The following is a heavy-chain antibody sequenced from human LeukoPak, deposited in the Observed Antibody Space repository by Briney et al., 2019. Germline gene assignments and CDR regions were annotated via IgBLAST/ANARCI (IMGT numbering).Heavy chain of an antibody. CDR3: SRAEGSGSYWGEAHYFDY. D-gene: IGHD1-26*01. CDR2: INPNSGGT. V-gene: IGHV1-2*02. J-gene: IGHJ4*02. CDR1: GYTFTGYY. Sequence: ASAKVSCKASGYTFTGYYMHWLRQAPAQGLEWMGWINPNSGGTNYAQKFQGRVTMTRATSIITAYMELSRLRSDDTAVYYCSRAEGSGSYWGEAHYFDYWGQETLVTVSS.